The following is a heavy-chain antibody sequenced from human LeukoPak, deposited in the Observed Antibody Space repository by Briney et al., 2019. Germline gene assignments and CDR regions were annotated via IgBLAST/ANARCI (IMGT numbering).Heavy chain of an antibody. J-gene: IGHJ4*02. CDR3: ARHAASTMIVVVIPFWYFDY. D-gene: IGHD3-22*01. V-gene: IGHV4-39*01. Sequence: SETLSLSCDISGDSISSGSYYWGWIRQPPGKGLEWIVSIYYSSYTYYNPSLKSRATMSIDTSKNQFSLKLSSVTAADTAVYYCARHAASTMIVVVIPFWYFDYWGQGILVTVSS. CDR2: IYYSSYT. CDR1: GDSISSGSYY.